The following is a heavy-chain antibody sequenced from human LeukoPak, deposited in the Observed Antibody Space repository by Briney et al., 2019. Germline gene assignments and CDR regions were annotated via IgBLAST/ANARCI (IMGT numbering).Heavy chain of an antibody. CDR2: ISYDGSNK. CDR3: ARGGIVVVPAALDI. V-gene: IGHV3-30*03. CDR1: GFTFSSYG. D-gene: IGHD2-2*01. J-gene: IGHJ3*02. Sequence: GGSLRLSCAASGFTFSSYGMHWVRQAPGKGLEWVAVISYDGSNKYYADSVKGGFTISRDNSKNTLYLQMNSLRAEDTAVYYCARGGIVVVPAALDIWGQGTMVTVSS.